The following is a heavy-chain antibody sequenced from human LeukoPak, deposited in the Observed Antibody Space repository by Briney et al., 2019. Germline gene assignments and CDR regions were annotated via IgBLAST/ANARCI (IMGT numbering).Heavy chain of an antibody. Sequence: PGGSLRLSCAASGFTFSSYAMNWVRQAPGKGLEWVSTISGSGGSTYYADSVKGRFTISRDNSKNTLYLQMNSLRAEDTAVYYCANIGGTGLHPDYWGQGTLVTVSS. D-gene: IGHD3-16*01. V-gene: IGHV3-23*01. J-gene: IGHJ4*02. CDR3: ANIGGTGLHPDY. CDR2: ISGSGGST. CDR1: GFTFSSYA.